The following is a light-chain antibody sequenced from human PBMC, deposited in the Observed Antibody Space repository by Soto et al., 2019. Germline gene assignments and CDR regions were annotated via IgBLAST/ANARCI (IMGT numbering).Light chain of an antibody. CDR1: QGIRSH. Sequence: DIQLTQSPSFLSASVGDRVTITCRASQGIRSHLAWYQQKPGKAPKLLIYAASTLQSGVPSRFSGSGSGTEFTLTISSLQPEDFATYYCQHLNSYPITFGQGTRLEIK. V-gene: IGKV1-9*01. CDR3: QHLNSYPIT. J-gene: IGKJ5*01. CDR2: AAS.